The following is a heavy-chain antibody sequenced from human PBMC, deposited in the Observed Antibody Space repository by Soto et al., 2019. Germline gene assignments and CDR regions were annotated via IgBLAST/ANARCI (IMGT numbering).Heavy chain of an antibody. Sequence: QLQLQESGPGLVKPSETLSLTCSVSGGSIDSSNFYWAWVRQPPGEGLEWIGSTDYRANTYYNSSLKSRVTLSVDTSKNRSSLRLNSVTAADAAVYYCARHGAWAPLDDWGRGTLVTVSS. CDR2: TDYRANT. V-gene: IGHV4-39*01. D-gene: IGHD3-16*01. CDR3: ARHGAWAPLDD. J-gene: IGHJ4*02. CDR1: GGSIDSSNFY.